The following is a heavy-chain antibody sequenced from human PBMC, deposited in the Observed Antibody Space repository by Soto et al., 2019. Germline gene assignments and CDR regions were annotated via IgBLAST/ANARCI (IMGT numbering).Heavy chain of an antibody. J-gene: IGHJ4*02. CDR3: ARHAGSSSGEYFDY. CDR1: GGSISSSSYY. D-gene: IGHD6-6*01. V-gene: IGHV4-39*01. CDR2: IYYSGST. Sequence: PSETLSLACTVPGGSISSSSYYWGWIRQPPGKGLEWIGSIYYSGSTYYNASLQSRVTISVDTTKNQFSLKLSSVTAADTAVYYCARHAGSSSGEYFDYWGQGTLVTVSS.